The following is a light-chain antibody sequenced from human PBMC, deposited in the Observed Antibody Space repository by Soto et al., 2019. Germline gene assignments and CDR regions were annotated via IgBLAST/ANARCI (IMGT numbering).Light chain of an antibody. CDR2: KAS. Sequence: DIQMTQSPSTLSASVGDRVTITCRASQSISSWLAWYQQKPGKAPKLLIYKASTLESGVPSRFSGTGFGTEFTLTISSLQPDDLATYYCQQYYTYPPKTFGQGTKVEIK. V-gene: IGKV1-5*03. J-gene: IGKJ1*01. CDR1: QSISSW. CDR3: QQYYTYPPKT.